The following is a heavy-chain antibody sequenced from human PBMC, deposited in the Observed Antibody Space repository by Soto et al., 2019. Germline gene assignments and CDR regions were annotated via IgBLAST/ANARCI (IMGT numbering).Heavy chain of an antibody. V-gene: IGHV1-18*01. CDR3: SRFIMVGGWFDPNYYHGMDV. J-gene: IGHJ6*02. CDR2: ISGYNGNT. D-gene: IGHD6-19*01. Sequence: QVQLVQSGAEVKKPGASVTVSCKTSGYNFSNYGINWVRQAPGQGLEWMGWISGYNGNTNYAQTVQGRVTMTTDTSTGTVYMELRSLKSDDTALYYCSRFIMVGGWFDPNYYHGMDVWGQGTTVTVSS. CDR1: GYNFSNYG.